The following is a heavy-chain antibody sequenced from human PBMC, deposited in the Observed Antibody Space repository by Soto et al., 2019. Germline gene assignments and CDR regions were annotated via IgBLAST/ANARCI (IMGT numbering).Heavy chain of an antibody. CDR3: ARKRYYYDSSRAPDDY. CDR2: ISSSSSYI. D-gene: IGHD3-22*01. J-gene: IGHJ4*02. V-gene: IGHV3-21*01. CDR1: GFTFSSYS. Sequence: GGSLRLSCAASGFTFSSYSMNWVRQAPGKGLEWVSSISSSSSYIYYADSVKGRFTISRDNAKNSLYLQMNSLRAEDTAVYYCARKRYYYDSSRAPDDYWGPGTLVTVSS.